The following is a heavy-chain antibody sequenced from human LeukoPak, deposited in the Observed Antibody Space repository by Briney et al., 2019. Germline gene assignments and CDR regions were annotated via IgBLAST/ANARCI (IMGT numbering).Heavy chain of an antibody. J-gene: IGHJ3*02. CDR3: ARHKRYFDWLGSKGAFDI. CDR1: GYSISSGYY. V-gene: IGHV4-38-2*02. CDR2: INHSGST. D-gene: IGHD3-9*01. Sequence: SETLSLTCTVSGYSISSGYYWSWIRQPPGKGLEWIGEINHSGSTNYNPSLKSRVTISVDTSKNQFSLKLSSVTAADTAVYYCARHKRYFDWLGSKGAFDIWGQGTMVTVSS.